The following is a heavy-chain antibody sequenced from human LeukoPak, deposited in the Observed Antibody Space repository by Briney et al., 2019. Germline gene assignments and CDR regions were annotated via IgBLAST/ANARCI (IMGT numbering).Heavy chain of an antibody. CDR2: IYYSGST. Sequence: ASETLSLTCTVSGGSISSSSYYWGWIRQPPGKGLEWIGSIYYSGSTYYNPSLKSRVTISVDTSKNQFSLKLSSVTAADTAVYYCARAYGGRSPDNWFDPWGQGTLVTVSS. D-gene: IGHD4-23*01. CDR3: ARAYGGRSPDNWFDP. J-gene: IGHJ5*02. CDR1: GGSISSSSYY. V-gene: IGHV4-39*07.